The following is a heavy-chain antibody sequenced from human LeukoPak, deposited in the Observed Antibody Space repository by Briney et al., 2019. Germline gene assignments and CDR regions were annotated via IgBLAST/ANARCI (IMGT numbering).Heavy chain of an antibody. CDR3: ARASGIVGASFDY. CDR2: IYYSGST. V-gene: IGHV4-59*01. CDR1: GGSISSYY. J-gene: IGHJ4*02. D-gene: IGHD1-26*01. Sequence: SETLSLTCTVSGGSISSYYWSWIRQPPGKGLEWIGYIYYSGSTNYNPSLKSRVTISVDTSKNQFSLKLSSVTAADTAVYYCARASGIVGASFDYWGQGTLVTVSS.